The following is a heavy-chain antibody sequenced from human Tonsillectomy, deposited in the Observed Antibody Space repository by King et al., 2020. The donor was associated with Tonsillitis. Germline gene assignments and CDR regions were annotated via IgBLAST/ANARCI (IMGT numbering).Heavy chain of an antibody. D-gene: IGHD2-2*01. Sequence: QLQESGPGLVKPSQTLSLTCTVSGVSISGSSYFWSWIRQHPGKGLDWIGYIHYSGSTYYNPSLKSRLTISVDTSKNQFSLKLSSVTAADTAVYYCARERDYGSNTSCYFMEDWGQGTLVTVSS. V-gene: IGHV4-31*03. CDR1: GVSISGSSYF. J-gene: IGHJ4*02. CDR2: IHYSGST. CDR3: ARERDYGSNTSCYFMED.